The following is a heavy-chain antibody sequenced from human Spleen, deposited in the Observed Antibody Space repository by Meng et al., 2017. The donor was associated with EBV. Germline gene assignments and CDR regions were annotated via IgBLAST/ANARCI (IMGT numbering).Heavy chain of an antibody. CDR1: CASYVISNW. Sequence: GLLTPGRSPPLSAPVTCASYVISNWWTWIRQPPGKGLVWIVEIHGRGSTNCTPSLKSRVTFSLDKSKNHFSLNLTSVTAADTAVYYCARLGRGYSGYDTAYWGQGTLVTVSS. V-gene: IGHV4-4*02. CDR2: IHGRGST. CDR3: ARLGRGYSGYDTAY. J-gene: IGHJ4*02. D-gene: IGHD5-12*01.